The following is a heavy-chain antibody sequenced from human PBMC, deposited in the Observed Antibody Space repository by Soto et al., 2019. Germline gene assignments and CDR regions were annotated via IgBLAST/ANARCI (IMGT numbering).Heavy chain of an antibody. CDR1: GYTFTSYA. CDR2: INAGNGNT. Sequence: GASVKVSCKASGYTFTSYAMHWVRQAPGQRLEWMGWINAGNGNTKYSQKFQGRVTITRDTSASTAYMELSSLRSEDTAVYYCARVFPSGGSSGDAFDIWVQGTMVTVSS. J-gene: IGHJ3*02. V-gene: IGHV1-3*01. D-gene: IGHD3-22*01. CDR3: ARVFPSGGSSGDAFDI.